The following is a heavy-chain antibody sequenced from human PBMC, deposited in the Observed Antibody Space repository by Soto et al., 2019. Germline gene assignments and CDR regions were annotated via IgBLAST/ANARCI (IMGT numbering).Heavy chain of an antibody. Sequence: QVQLVESGGGVVQPGRSLRLSCAASEFTFSSYPMHWVRQAPGKGLEWVAVISYDGDIKYYADSVRGRFTISRDNSKNTLYVQMISLGADDTAVYYCARGRGQCNGGTCYFDYWGQGTLVTVSS. V-gene: IGHV3-30-3*01. D-gene: IGHD2-15*01. CDR3: ARGRGQCNGGTCYFDY. CDR2: ISYDGDIK. CDR1: EFTFSSYP. J-gene: IGHJ4*02.